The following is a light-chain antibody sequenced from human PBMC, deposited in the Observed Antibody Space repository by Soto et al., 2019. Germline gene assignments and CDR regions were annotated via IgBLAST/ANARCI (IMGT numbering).Light chain of an antibody. J-gene: IGKJ4*01. V-gene: IGKV3-11*01. Sequence: EILLTQSPVTLSLSPGERAILSCRASQSVSTFFAWYQQKPGQAPRLLIYDASKRATGIPARFSGSGSGTDFTLTISSLEPEDFAVYYCQHRLNWPLTFGGGITVELK. CDR1: QSVSTF. CDR2: DAS. CDR3: QHRLNWPLT.